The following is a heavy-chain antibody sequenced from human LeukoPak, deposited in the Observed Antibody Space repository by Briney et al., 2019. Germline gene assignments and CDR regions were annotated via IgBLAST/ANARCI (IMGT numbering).Heavy chain of an antibody. Sequence: PSETLSLTCTVSGGSISSYYWSWIRQPPGKGLEWIGYIYYSGSTNHNPSLKSRVTISVDTSKNQFTLKLSSVTAADTAVYYCARAYYGSGTPPDYWGQGTLVTVSS. CDR1: GGSISSYY. V-gene: IGHV4-59*01. CDR3: ARAYYGSGTPPDY. CDR2: IYYSGST. J-gene: IGHJ4*02. D-gene: IGHD3-10*01.